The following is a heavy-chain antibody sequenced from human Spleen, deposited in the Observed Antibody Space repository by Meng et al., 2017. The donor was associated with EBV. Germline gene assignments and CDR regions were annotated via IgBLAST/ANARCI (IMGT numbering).Heavy chain of an antibody. CDR1: GGPFTSYA. J-gene: IGHJ4*02. CDR3: AFRLIGTTVDDY. Sequence: VKQVQAGTEVKRAGSSVRVACEAAGGPFTSYAVIWVRQAPGQGLEWMGGIIPMFRTTKYAQKFHGRVTITADESTSTAYMDLSSLTTDDTAVYYCAFRLIGTTVDDYWGQGTLVTVSS. D-gene: IGHD1-20*01. V-gene: IGHV1-69*01. CDR2: IIPMFRTT.